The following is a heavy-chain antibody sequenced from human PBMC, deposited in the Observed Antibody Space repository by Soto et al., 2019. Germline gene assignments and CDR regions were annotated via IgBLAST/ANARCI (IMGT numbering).Heavy chain of an antibody. CDR2: ISAYNGNT. J-gene: IGHJ4*02. D-gene: IGHD6-19*01. V-gene: IGHV1-18*04. CDR3: ARDRLAVAPRGYFDY. CDR1: GYTFTSYG. Sequence: VASVKVSCKASGYTFTSYGISWVRQAPGQGLEWMGWISAYNGNTNYAQKLQGRVTMTTDTSTSTAYMELRSLRSDDTAVYYCARDRLAVAPRGYFDYWGQGTLVTVSS.